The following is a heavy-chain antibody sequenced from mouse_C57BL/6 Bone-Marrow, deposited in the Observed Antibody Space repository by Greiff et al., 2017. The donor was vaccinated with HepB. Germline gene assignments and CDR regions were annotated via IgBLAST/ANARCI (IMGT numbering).Heavy chain of an antibody. Sequence: VQLQQSGAELVRPGASVTLSCKASGYTFTDYEMHWVKQTPVNGLEWIGAIDPETGGTAYNQKFKGKAILTADKSSSTAYMELRSLTSEDSAVYYCTRSPLRWYFDVWGTGTTVTVSS. D-gene: IGHD1-1*01. J-gene: IGHJ1*03. V-gene: IGHV1-15*01. CDR1: GYTFTDYE. CDR2: IDPETGGT. CDR3: TRSPLRWYFDV.